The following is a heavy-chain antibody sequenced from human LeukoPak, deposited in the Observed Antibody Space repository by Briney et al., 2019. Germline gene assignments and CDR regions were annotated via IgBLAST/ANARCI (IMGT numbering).Heavy chain of an antibody. V-gene: IGHV4-39*01. CDR3: ACSTYYSDTSGYYPNHFDY. J-gene: IGHJ4*02. CDR1: GGSINRSRYY. D-gene: IGHD3-22*01. Sequence: PSETLSLTCTVSGGSINRSRYYWGWIRQPPGKGLEWIGSLYYSGSTYYNPSLKSRVTISVDTSKNQFSLKLSSVTAADTAVYYCACSTYYSDTSGYYPNHFDYWGQGTLVTVSS. CDR2: LYYSGST.